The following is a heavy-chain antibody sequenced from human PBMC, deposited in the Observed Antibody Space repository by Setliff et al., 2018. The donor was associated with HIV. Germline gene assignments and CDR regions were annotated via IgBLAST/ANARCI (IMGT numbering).Heavy chain of an antibody. J-gene: IGHJ4*02. CDR3: AKTVALLRAARLDLDY. CDR1: GFTFRNYA. Sequence: HPGGSLRLSCAASGFTFRNYAMTWVRQAPGKGLEWVSTISPSSGGTNYADSVKGRFTISRDNSKNILYLQMNSLRVEDSAVYYCAKTVALLRAARLDLDYWGQGTLVTVSS. V-gene: IGHV3-23*01. CDR2: ISPSSGGT. D-gene: IGHD6-6*01.